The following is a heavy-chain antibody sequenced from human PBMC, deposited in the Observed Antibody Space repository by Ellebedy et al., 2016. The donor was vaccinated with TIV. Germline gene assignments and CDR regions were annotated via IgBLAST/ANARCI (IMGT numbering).Heavy chain of an antibody. J-gene: IGHJ5*02. CDR3: ARQIGGYGGRFDP. Sequence: MPSETLSLTCSVSGGSIATGSYYWAWFRRPPGKGLEWIASIFYTGVTYYNSSLESRLTISVDTSKNQFSLQLRTVTVADSALSYCARQIGGYGGRFDPWGQGARVTVSS. CDR1: GGSIATGSYY. CDR2: IFYTGVT. V-gene: IGHV4-39*01. D-gene: IGHD4-23*01.